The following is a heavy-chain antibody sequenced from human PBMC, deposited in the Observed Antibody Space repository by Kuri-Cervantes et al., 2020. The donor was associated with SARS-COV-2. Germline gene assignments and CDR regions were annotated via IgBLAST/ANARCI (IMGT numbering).Heavy chain of an antibody. CDR3: ASQDDTSGFYYAYDY. CDR2: IYHSGST. Sequence: SETLSLTCTVSGYSISSGYYWDWIRQPPGKGLEWIGSIYHSGSTYYNPSLKSRVTISGDTSKNQVSLKLSSVTAADTAVYYCASQDDTSGFYYAYDYWGQGTLVTVSS. V-gene: IGHV4-38-2*02. D-gene: IGHD3-22*01. J-gene: IGHJ4*02. CDR1: GYSISSGYY.